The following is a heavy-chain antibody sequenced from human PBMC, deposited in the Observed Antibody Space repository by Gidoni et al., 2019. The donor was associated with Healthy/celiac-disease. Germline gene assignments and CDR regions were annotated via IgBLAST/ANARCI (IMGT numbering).Heavy chain of an antibody. V-gene: IGHV4-34*01. D-gene: IGHD3-10*01. Sequence: QVQLQQWGAGLLKPSETLSLTCAVYGGSFSGYYWSWIRQPPGKGLEWIGEINHSGSTNYNPSLKSRVTISVDTSKNQFSLKLSSVTAADTAVYYCARNKPLGTMVRGVSYGMDVWGQGTTVTVSS. CDR1: GGSFSGYY. CDR3: ARNKPLGTMVRGVSYGMDV. CDR2: INHSGST. J-gene: IGHJ6*02.